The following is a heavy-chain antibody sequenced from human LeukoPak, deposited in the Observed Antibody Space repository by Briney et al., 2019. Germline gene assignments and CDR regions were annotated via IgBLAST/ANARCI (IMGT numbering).Heavy chain of an antibody. J-gene: IGHJ4*02. CDR1: GGSISSGGYY. Sequence: SETLSLTCTVSGGSISSGGYYWSWIRQHPGKGLEWIGYIYYSGSTNYNPSLKSRVTISVDTSKNQFSLKLSSVTAADTAVYYCARGTGIVGATGFDYWGQGTLVTVSS. V-gene: IGHV4-61*08. D-gene: IGHD1-26*01. CDR3: ARGTGIVGATGFDY. CDR2: IYYSGST.